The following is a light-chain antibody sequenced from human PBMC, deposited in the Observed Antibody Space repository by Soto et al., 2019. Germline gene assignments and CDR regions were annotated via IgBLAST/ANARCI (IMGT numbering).Light chain of an antibody. CDR2: LGF. CDR1: QSLLHSNGYYY. J-gene: IGKJ1*01. V-gene: IGKV2-28*01. CDR3: LQTLQTRT. Sequence: DIVITQSPLSLPVTPGEPASISCRSSQSLLHSNGYYYLDWYLQKPGQSPQVLIYLGFNRASGVPDRFSGSGSGTDFTLKISRVEAEDVGVYYCLQTLQTRTFGQGTKVEIK.